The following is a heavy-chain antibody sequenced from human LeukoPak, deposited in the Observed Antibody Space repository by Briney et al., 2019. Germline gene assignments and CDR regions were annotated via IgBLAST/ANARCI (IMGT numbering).Heavy chain of an antibody. CDR2: ISSSSSYI. J-gene: IGHJ3*02. CDR1: GFTFSSYS. V-gene: IGHV3-21*04. Sequence: GGSLRLSCAASGFTFSSYSMNWVRQAPGKGLEWVSSISSSSSYIYYADSVKGRFTISRDNSKNTLYLQMNSLRAEDTAVYYCAKAQGEDYVLDAFDIWGQGTMVTVSS. CDR3: AKAQGEDYVLDAFDI. D-gene: IGHD3-16*01.